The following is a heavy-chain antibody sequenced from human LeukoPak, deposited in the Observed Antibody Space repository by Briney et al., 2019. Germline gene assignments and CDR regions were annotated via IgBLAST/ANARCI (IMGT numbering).Heavy chain of an antibody. CDR3: ARGYYDSSGYPRTDDYYFDY. CDR2: IYYSGST. D-gene: IGHD3-22*01. V-gene: IGHV4-59*01. Sequence: SETLSLXCTVSGGSISSYYWSWSRQPPGKGLEWIGYIYYSGSTNYNPSLKSRVTISVDTSKNQFSLKLSSVTAADTAVYYCARGYYDSSGYPRTDDYYFDYWGQGTLVTVSS. J-gene: IGHJ4*02. CDR1: GGSISSYY.